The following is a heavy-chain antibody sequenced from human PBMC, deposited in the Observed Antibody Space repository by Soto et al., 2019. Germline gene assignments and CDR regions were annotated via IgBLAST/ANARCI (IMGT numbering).Heavy chain of an antibody. Sequence: GASVKVSCKASGYTFTSYGISCVRQAPGQVLEWMGWISAYNGNTNYAQKLQGRVTMTTDTSTSTAYMELRSLRSDDTAVYYCARDVTMVRGVIITPFDYWGQGTLVTVSS. D-gene: IGHD3-10*01. V-gene: IGHV1-18*01. CDR3: ARDVTMVRGVIITPFDY. CDR2: ISAYNGNT. J-gene: IGHJ4*02. CDR1: GYTFTSYG.